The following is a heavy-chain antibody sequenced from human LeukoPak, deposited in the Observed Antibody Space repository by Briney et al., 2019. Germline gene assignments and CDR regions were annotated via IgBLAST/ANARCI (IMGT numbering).Heavy chain of an antibody. CDR3: TRPQHGDLYAFDI. V-gene: IGHV3-74*01. J-gene: IGHJ3*02. CDR2: VNGDGSTT. Sequence: GGSLRLSCAASGFTFPIYWMHWVRQAPGKGLVWVSRVNGDGSTTTYADSVKGRFTISRDNAKNTVYLQMDSLRAEDTAVYYCTRPQHGDLYAFDIWGQGIMVTVSS. D-gene: IGHD3-16*01. CDR1: GFTFPIYW.